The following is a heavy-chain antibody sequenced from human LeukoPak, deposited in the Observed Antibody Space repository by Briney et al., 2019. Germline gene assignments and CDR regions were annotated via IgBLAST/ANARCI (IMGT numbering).Heavy chain of an antibody. Sequence: PGGSLRLSCAASGFTLSSYWLTWVRQAPGKGLEGVANIKQDGSERYYVDSVKGRFTISRDNAKNSLYLEMSSLRAEDTAVYYCGRDRSRIYVWGQGTLVTVSS. J-gene: IGHJ4*02. CDR1: GFTLSSYW. CDR3: GRDRSRIYV. D-gene: IGHD2/OR15-2a*01. V-gene: IGHV3-7*01. CDR2: IKQDGSER.